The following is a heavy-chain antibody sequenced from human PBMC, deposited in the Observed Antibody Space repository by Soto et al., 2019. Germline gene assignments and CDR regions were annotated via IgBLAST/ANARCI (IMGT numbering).Heavy chain of an antibody. J-gene: IGHJ4*02. CDR3: GRGGGNFDQ. V-gene: IGHV3-7*04. D-gene: IGHD3-16*01. CDR2: VNKDGSDE. CDR1: GFTLRGYW. Sequence: EVQLVESGGGLVQPGGSLRLTCVASGFTLRGYWMSWVRQAPGKGLEWVANVNKDGSDERYVDSVKGRFTISRDNAKNSVYLQMNSLRAEDTAVYYWGRGGGNFDQWGQGTLVTVSS.